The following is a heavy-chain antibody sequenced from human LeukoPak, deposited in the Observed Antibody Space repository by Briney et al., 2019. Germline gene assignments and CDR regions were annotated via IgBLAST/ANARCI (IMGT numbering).Heavy chain of an antibody. Sequence: GGSLRLSCAASGFTFSNSAMNWVRQAPGKGLEWVSSINNVGSHIYYADSVKGRFTISRDNAKDSLYLQMNSLRAEDTAVYYCAREGGVAADYWGQGTLVTVSS. CDR1: GFTFSNSA. J-gene: IGHJ4*02. D-gene: IGHD2-15*01. V-gene: IGHV3-21*01. CDR3: AREGGVAADY. CDR2: INNVGSHI.